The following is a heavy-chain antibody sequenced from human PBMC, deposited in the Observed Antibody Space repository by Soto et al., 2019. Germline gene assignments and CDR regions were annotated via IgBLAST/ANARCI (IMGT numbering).Heavy chain of an antibody. V-gene: IGHV4-28*01. CDR2: IYYSGST. CDR1: GYSISSSNW. D-gene: IGHD1-7*01. J-gene: IGHJ3*02. CDR3: ARTQLPAEGAFEI. Sequence: PSETLSLTCAVSGYSISSSNWWGWIRQPPGKGLEWIGYIYYSGSTYYNPSLKSRVTMSVDTSKNQFSLKLSSVTAVDTAVYYSARTQLPAEGAFEIWGQGTMVTVSS.